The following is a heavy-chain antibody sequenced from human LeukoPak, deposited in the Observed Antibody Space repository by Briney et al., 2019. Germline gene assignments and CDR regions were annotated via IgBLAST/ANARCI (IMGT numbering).Heavy chain of an antibody. J-gene: IGHJ4*02. Sequence: GGSLRLSCAASGFTFSSYSMNWVRQAPGKGLEWVSYISSSSSTIYYADSVKGRFTISRDNAKNSLYLQMNSLRAEDTAVYYCARCPHSSSWRYYFDYWGQGTLVTVSS. CDR2: ISSSSSTI. CDR1: GFTFSSYS. V-gene: IGHV3-48*04. CDR3: ARCPHSSSWRYYFDY. D-gene: IGHD6-13*01.